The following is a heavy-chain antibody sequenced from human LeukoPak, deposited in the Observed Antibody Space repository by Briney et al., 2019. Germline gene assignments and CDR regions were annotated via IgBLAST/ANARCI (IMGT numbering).Heavy chain of an antibody. J-gene: IGHJ4*02. Sequence: ASVKVSCKASGYTFTSYGISWVRQAPGQGLEWMGWISAYNGNTNYAQKLQGRVTMTTDTSTSTAYMELRSLRSDDTAVYYCARHRQGGIYSSSWYGFDYWGQGTLVTVSS. CDR2: ISAYNGNT. CDR3: ARHRQGGIYSSSWYGFDY. CDR1: GYTFTSYG. V-gene: IGHV1-18*01. D-gene: IGHD6-13*01.